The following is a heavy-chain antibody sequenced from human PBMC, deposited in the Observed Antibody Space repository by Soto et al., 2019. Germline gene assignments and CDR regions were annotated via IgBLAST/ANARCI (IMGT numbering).Heavy chain of an antibody. J-gene: IGHJ4*02. CDR2: LAYSGPA. CDR3: ARQGSY. Sequence: SETLSLTCNFSGVSISGTGYNCGWSRQPPGKGLEWIGTLAYSGPAHYNPSLKRRINISADPSKNQVSLTLTSATAADTAVYSCARQGSYWGKGALVTVSS. V-gene: IGHV4-39*01. CDR1: GVSISGTGYN.